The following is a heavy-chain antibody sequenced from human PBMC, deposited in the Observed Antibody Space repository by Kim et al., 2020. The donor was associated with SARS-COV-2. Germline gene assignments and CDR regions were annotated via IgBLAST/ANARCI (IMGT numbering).Heavy chain of an antibody. V-gene: IGHV7-4-1*02. CDR1: GYTFTSYA. J-gene: IGHJ3*02. Sequence: ASVKVSCKASGYTFTSYAMNWVRQAPGQGLEWMGWINTNTGNPTYAQGFTGRFVFSLDTSVSTAYLQISSLKAEDTAVYYCASRGYSSGLGGIAFDIWGQGTMVTVSS. CDR2: INTNTGNP. CDR3: ASRGYSSGLGGIAFDI. D-gene: IGHD6-19*01.